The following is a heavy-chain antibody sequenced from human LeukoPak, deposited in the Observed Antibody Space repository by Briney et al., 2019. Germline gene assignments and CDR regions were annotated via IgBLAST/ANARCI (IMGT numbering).Heavy chain of an antibody. Sequence: GESLKISCKGSGYTFTSYWIAWVRHMPGKGLEWMGIIYPGDSDTRYSPSFQGQVTISADKSISTAYLQWSSLKASDTAMYYCARPPFGRTVSFFDYWGQGTLVTVSS. CDR2: IYPGDSDT. V-gene: IGHV5-51*01. D-gene: IGHD1-14*01. J-gene: IGHJ4*02. CDR3: ARPPFGRTVSFFDY. CDR1: GYTFTSYW.